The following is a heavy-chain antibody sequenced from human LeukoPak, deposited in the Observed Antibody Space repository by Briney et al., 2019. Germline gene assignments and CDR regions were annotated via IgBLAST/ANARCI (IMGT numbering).Heavy chain of an antibody. CDR1: GYSFTNQC. J-gene: IGHJ4*02. CDR3: ATPLFCSFGSCSCDF. V-gene: IGHV5-51*01. Sequence: LGESLKISFQASGYSFTNQCIGWIRQSPGQGLEWIGIIYPSDSDTIYSTSCQGQGTISAHKSHITANLQSANQQASDTAKDYCATPLFCSFGSCSCDFWGQGTLVTVSS. CDR2: IYPSDSDT. D-gene: IGHD2-15*01.